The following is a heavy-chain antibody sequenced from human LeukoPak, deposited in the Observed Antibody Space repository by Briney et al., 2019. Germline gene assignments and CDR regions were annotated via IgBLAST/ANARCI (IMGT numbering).Heavy chain of an antibody. Sequence: SETLSLTCTVSGGSISSGGYYWSWIRQPPGKGLEWIGYIYHSGSTYYNPSLKSRVTISVDRSKNQFSLKLSSVTAADTAVYYCARIFPAHCSSTSCPFDYWGQGTLVTVSS. CDR1: GGSISSGGYY. CDR2: IYHSGST. J-gene: IGHJ4*02. CDR3: ARIFPAHCSSTSCPFDY. D-gene: IGHD2-2*01. V-gene: IGHV4-30-2*01.